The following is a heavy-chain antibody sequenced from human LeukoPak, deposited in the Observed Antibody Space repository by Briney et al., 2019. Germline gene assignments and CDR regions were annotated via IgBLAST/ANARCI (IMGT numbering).Heavy chain of an antibody. CDR2: INPSGGST. V-gene: IGHV1-46*01. D-gene: IGHD1-1*01. CDR1: GYTFTSYY. J-gene: IGHJ4*02. Sequence: GASVKVSCKASGYTFTSYYMHWVRQAPGQGLEWMGIINPSGGSTSYAQKFQGRVTITRDTSTSTVYMELSSLRSEDTAVYYCARESPSTFYFDYWGQGTLVTVSS. CDR3: ARESPSTFYFDY.